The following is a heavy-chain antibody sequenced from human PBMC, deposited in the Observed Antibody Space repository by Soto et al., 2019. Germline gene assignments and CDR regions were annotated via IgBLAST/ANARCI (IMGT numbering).Heavy chain of an antibody. D-gene: IGHD3-22*01. Sequence: ASVKVSCKASGYTFTVYYMHCVLQSRVQGLEWMGWINPNSGGTNYAQKFQGWVTMTRDTSISTAYMELSRLRSDDTAVYYCAREVGSSGYFRRYYFDYWGQGTLVTVSS. J-gene: IGHJ4*02. CDR1: GYTFTVYY. V-gene: IGHV1-2*04. CDR2: INPNSGGT. CDR3: AREVGSSGYFRRYYFDY.